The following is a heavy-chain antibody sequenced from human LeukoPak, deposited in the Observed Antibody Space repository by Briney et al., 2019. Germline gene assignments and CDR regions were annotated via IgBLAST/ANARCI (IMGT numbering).Heavy chain of an antibody. V-gene: IGHV3-23*03. J-gene: IGHJ4*02. CDR3: AKLSMDSYYFDY. CDR1: GFTFSSYA. CDR2: IYNDGRT. D-gene: IGHD3/OR15-3a*01. Sequence: GGSLRLSCAASGFTFSSYAMSWVRQAPGKGLGWVSIIYNDGRTYYAHSVKGRFTISRDNSKNTLYLQMNSLRAEDTALYYCAKLSMDSYYFDYWGQGTLVTVSS.